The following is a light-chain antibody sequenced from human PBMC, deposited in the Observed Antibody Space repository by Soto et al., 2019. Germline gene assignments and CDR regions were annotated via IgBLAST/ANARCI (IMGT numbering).Light chain of an antibody. CDR3: QQRSNWPPLIT. V-gene: IGKV3-11*01. CDR2: DAS. CDR1: QSVSSY. Sequence: EIVLTQSPSTLSLSPGERATLSCRASQSVSSYLAWYQQKPGQAPRLLLYDASNRATGIPARFSGSGSGTDFTLTISSLEPEDFAVYYCQQRSNWPPLITFGQGTRLEI. J-gene: IGKJ5*01.